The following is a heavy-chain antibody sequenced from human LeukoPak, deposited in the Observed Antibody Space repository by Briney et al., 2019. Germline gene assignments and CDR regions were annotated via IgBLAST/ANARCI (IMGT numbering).Heavy chain of an antibody. D-gene: IGHD3-10*01. CDR1: GFTFSDYW. CDR3: ARDRGPRTGFMVREAYDY. Sequence: GRSLRLSCAASGFTFSDYWIHWVRQAPGKGLVWVSRINTDGSITNYADSVKGRFSISRDNAKNTLYLQMSSLRAEDTAVYYCARDRGPRTGFMVREAYDYWGQGTLVTVSS. CDR2: INTDGSIT. V-gene: IGHV3-74*01. J-gene: IGHJ4*02.